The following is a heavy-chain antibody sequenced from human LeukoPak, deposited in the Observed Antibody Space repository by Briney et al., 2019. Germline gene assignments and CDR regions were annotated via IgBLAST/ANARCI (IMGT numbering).Heavy chain of an antibody. CDR1: GFTFSSYG. D-gene: IGHD3-3*01. CDR2: IRYDGSNK. J-gene: IGHJ4*02. CDR3: AKAAHYDFWSGYDY. V-gene: IGHV3-30*02. Sequence: GGSLRLSCAASGFTFSSYGMHWVRQAPGKGLEWVAFIRYDGSNKYYTDSVKARFTISRDNSKNTLYLQMNSLRAEDTAVYYCAKAAHYDFWSGYDYWGQGTVVTVSS.